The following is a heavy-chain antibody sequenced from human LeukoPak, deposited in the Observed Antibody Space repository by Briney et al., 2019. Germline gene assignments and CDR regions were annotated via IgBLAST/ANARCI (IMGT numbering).Heavy chain of an antibody. V-gene: IGHV1-18*01. Sequence: ASVKVSCKASGYTFTSYGISWVRQAPGQGLEWMGWISAYNGNTNYAQKLQGRVTMTRNTSISTAYMELSSLRSEDTAVYYCATKVGATVIFDYWGQGTLVTVSS. J-gene: IGHJ4*02. CDR2: ISAYNGNT. D-gene: IGHD1-26*01. CDR3: ATKVGATVIFDY. CDR1: GYTFTSYG.